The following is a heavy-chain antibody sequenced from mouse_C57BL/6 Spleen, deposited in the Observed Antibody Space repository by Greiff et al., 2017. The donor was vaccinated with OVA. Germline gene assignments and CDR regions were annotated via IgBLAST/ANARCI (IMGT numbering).Heavy chain of an antibody. CDR2: ISNGGGST. J-gene: IGHJ4*01. Sequence: EVQRVESGGGLVQPGGSLKLSCAASGFTFSDYYMYWVRQTPEKRLEWVAYISNGGGSTYYPDTVKGRFTISRDNAKNTLYLQMSRLKSEDTAMYYCARYDYDGGYYAMDYWGQGTSVTVSS. CDR3: ARYDYDGGYYAMDY. D-gene: IGHD2-4*01. V-gene: IGHV5-12*01. CDR1: GFTFSDYY.